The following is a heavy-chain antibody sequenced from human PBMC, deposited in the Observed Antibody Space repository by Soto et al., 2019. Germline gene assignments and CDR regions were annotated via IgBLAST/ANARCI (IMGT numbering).Heavy chain of an antibody. V-gene: IGHV3-23*01. CDR3: ANQKLRRP. CDR1: GFTFSTYA. Sequence: PGGSLRLSCAASGFTFSTYAMYWVRQAPGKGLQWVSAVSGTGSNTYYADSVKGRFSISRDNSKNTLYLQMNSLRVEDTAVYYCANQKLRRPWGQGTLVTVSS. D-gene: IGHD4-4*01. J-gene: IGHJ5*02. CDR2: VSGTGSNT.